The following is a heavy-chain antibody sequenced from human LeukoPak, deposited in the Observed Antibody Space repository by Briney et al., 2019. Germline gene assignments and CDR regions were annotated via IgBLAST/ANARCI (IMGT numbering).Heavy chain of an antibody. CDR1: GGTFSSYA. CDR3: AREGDYPTGNWFDP. Sequence: GASVKVSCKASGGTFSSYAISWVRQAPGQGLEWMGGIIPIFGTANYAQKFQGRVTMTTDTSTSTAYMELRSLRSDDTAVYYCAREGDYPTGNWFDPWGQGTLVTVSS. CDR2: IIPIFGTA. V-gene: IGHV1-69*05. J-gene: IGHJ5*02. D-gene: IGHD2-21*01.